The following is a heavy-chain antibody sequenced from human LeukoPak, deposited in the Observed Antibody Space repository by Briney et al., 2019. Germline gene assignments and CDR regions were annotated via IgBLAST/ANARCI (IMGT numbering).Heavy chain of an antibody. Sequence: GGSLRLSCAASGFTFSSYAMHWVRQAPGKGLEWVAVISYDGSNKYYADSVKGRFTISRDNSKNTVYLQMNSLRIEDTALYYCAGGLLGCGGGSCYPTDYWGQGTLVTVSS. CDR3: AGGLLGCGGGSCYPTDY. CDR2: ISYDGSNK. J-gene: IGHJ4*02. D-gene: IGHD2-15*01. CDR1: GFTFSSYA. V-gene: IGHV3-30*04.